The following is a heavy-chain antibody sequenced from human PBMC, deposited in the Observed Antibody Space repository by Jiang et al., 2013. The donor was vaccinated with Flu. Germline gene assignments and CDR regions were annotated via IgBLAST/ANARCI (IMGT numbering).Heavy chain of an antibody. CDR3: ARRGGVDV. CDR2: IYPGDSDT. CDR1: GYSLSVTG. Sequence: LKISCKGSGYSLSVTGSAGCARCPGKAWSGWGVIYPGDSDTRYNPSFQGQVTISVDKSINTAYLQWNSLKASDTAMYYCARRGGVDVWGQGTTVTVS. V-gene: IGHV5-51*01. J-gene: IGHJ6*02.